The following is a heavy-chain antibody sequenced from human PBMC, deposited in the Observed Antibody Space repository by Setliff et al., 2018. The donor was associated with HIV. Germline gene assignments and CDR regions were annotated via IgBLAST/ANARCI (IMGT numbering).Heavy chain of an antibody. Sequence: SETLSLTCTVSGGSISSGNYYWGWIRQPPGKGLEWIGSIYYSGSTYYNPSLKSRVTISVDTSKNQFSLKLSSVTAADTAMYYCARATYYYDSSGYYYKSYYFDYWGQGTLVTVSS. J-gene: IGHJ4*02. CDR3: ARATYYYDSSGYYYKSYYFDY. D-gene: IGHD3-22*01. CDR2: IYYSGST. V-gene: IGHV4-39*07. CDR1: GGSISSGNYY.